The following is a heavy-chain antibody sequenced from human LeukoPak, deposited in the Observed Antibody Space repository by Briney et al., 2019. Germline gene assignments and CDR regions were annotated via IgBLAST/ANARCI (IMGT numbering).Heavy chain of an antibody. V-gene: IGHV3-30-3*01. D-gene: IGHD3-3*01. CDR3: ARDGRYYDFWSGYQRSDAFDI. Sequence: GGSLRLSCAASGFTFSNYAMHWVRQTPGKGLEWVAVISYDGSNKYYAESVKGRFTISRDNSKNTLYLQMNSLRAEDTAVYYCARDGRYYDFWSGYQRSDAFDIWGQGTMVTVSS. CDR1: GFTFSNYA. J-gene: IGHJ3*02. CDR2: ISYDGSNK.